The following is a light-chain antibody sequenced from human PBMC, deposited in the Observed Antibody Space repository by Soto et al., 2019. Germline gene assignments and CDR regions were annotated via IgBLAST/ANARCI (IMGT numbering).Light chain of an antibody. Sequence: DIVMTQSPDSLAVSLGERATDNCKSSQSDLHRSSNKNFLAWYQQKPGQPPKLLISWASTRESGVPDRFSGSGSETDFALTISSLQAEDVAVYFCQHYYNTPWTFGQGTKVEIK. J-gene: IGKJ1*01. V-gene: IGKV4-1*01. CDR2: WAS. CDR3: QHYYNTPWT. CDR1: QSDLHRSSNKNF.